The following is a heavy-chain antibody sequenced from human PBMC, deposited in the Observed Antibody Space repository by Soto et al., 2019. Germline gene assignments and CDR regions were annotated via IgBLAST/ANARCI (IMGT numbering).Heavy chain of an antibody. V-gene: IGHV2-26*01. CDR1: GFSITSPRLG. CDR2: IFSTDEI. D-gene: IGHD3-10*01. Sequence: QVTLKESGPALVKSTETLTLTCAVSGFSITSPRLGVSWIRQPPGKALEWLAHIFSTDEISYTTSLKSRLTIAKDTSKRQVVLTMTNMDPADTGTYFCARVAMARGGSQSYYFGMDVWGQGTTVTVSS. J-gene: IGHJ6*02. CDR3: ARVAMARGGSQSYYFGMDV.